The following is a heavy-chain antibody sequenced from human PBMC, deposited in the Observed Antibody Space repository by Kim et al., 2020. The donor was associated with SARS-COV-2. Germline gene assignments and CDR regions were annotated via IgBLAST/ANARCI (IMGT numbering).Heavy chain of an antibody. CDR2: IYYSGST. Sequence: SETLSLTCTVSGGSISSSSYYWGWIRQPPGKGLEWIGSIYYSGSTYYNPSLKSRVTISVDTSKNQFSLKLSSVTAADTAVYYCARATAVLRYVDWSNPTPPHGASCYFALGCRGSLVTVPT. D-gene: IGHD3-9*01. V-gene: IGHV4-39*01. CDR1: GGSISSSSYY. CDR3: ARATAVLRYVDWSNPTPPHGASCYFAL. J-gene: IGHJ2*01.